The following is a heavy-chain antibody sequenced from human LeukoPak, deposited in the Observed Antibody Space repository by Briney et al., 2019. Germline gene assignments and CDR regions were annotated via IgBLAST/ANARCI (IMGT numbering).Heavy chain of an antibody. CDR2: IIPILGIA. Sequence: GASVKVSCKASGGTFSSYAISWVRQAPGQGLEWMGRIIPILGIANYAQKFRGRVTITADKSTSTAYMELSSLRSEDTAVYYCARGVNTDYYDSSGYFHWGQRTLVTVSS. CDR1: GGTFSSYA. J-gene: IGHJ4*02. CDR3: ARGVNTDYYDSSGYFH. V-gene: IGHV1-69*04. D-gene: IGHD3-22*01.